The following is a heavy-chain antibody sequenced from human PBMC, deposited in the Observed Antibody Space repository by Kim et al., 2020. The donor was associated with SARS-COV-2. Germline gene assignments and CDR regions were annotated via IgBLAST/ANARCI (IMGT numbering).Heavy chain of an antibody. V-gene: IGHV7-4-1*02. CDR1: GYTFTSYA. CDR2: INTKTGNP. J-gene: IGHJ4*02. D-gene: IGHD3-22*01. Sequence: ASVKVSCKASGYTFTSYAMNWVRQAPGQGLEWMGWINTKTGNPTYAQGFTGRFVFSLDTSVSTAYLQISSLKAEDTAVYYCARDFYDSSGYYRPYFDYWGQGTLVTVSS. CDR3: ARDFYDSSGYYRPYFDY.